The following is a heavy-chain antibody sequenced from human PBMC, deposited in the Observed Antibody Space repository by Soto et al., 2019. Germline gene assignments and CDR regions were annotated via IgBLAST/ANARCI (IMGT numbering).Heavy chain of an antibody. J-gene: IGHJ6*02. CDR1: GGTFNSYA. V-gene: IGHV1-69*12. CDR3: ASIKDTDYYYGMDV. Sequence: QVQLVQSGAEVKKPGSSVKVSCNASGGTFNSYAISWVRQAPGQGLEWMGGIIPIFGTANYAQKFQGRVTITAHEXXSTAYMELRSLRSEDTAVYYCASIKDTDYYYGMDVWGQGTTVTVSS. CDR2: IIPIFGTA.